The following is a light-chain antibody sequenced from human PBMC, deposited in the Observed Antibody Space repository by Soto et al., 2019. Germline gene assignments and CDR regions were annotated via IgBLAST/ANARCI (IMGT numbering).Light chain of an antibody. CDR3: QQYNNWPPWT. J-gene: IGKJ1*01. CDR2: DAS. CDR1: QSVSNN. V-gene: IGKV3-15*01. Sequence: LMTQSPATLSVSPGERATLSSRASQSVSNNLAWYQQKLGQAPRLLIYDASTRATGIPARFSGSGSGTEFTLTISALQSEDFAVYYCQQYNNWPPWTFGQATKVEIK.